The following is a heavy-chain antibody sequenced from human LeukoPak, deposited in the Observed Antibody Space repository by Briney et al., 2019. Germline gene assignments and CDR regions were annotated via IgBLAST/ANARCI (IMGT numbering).Heavy chain of an antibody. D-gene: IGHD4-23*01. Sequence: SETLSLTCTVSGGSISSGGYYWSWIRQHPGKGLEWIGYIYYSGSTYYNPSLKSRVTISVDTSKNQSSLKLSSVTAADTAVYYCASLPTVVTRGAAFDIWGQGTMVTVSS. J-gene: IGHJ3*02. CDR1: GGSISSGGYY. CDR3: ASLPTVVTRGAAFDI. V-gene: IGHV4-31*03. CDR2: IYYSGST.